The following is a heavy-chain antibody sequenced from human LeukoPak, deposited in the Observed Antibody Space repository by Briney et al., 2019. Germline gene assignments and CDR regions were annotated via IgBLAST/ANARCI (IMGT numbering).Heavy chain of an antibody. Sequence: GRSLRLSCAASVFTFSSYAIHWVRQAPGKGLEWVAVISYDGSNKYYADSVKGRFTISRDNSKNTLYLQMNSLRAEDTAVYYCARGSRIVGATKDYWGQGTLVTVSS. D-gene: IGHD1-26*01. J-gene: IGHJ4*02. V-gene: IGHV3-30-3*01. CDR3: ARGSRIVGATKDY. CDR1: VFTFSSYA. CDR2: ISYDGSNK.